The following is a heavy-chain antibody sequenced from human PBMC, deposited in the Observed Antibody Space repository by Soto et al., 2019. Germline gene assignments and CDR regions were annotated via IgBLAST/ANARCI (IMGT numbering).Heavy chain of an antibody. Sequence: EVQMLESGGGLVQAGGSLRLSCAASGFSFSSYALNWVRQAPGKGLEWVSTLSGRGGRAYYADSVKGRFTISRDNSKNALYLQVNSLRADDTAVYYCARNGSGNYYHFDYWGQGTLVTVSS. CDR1: GFSFSSYA. J-gene: IGHJ4*02. CDR3: ARNGSGNYYHFDY. V-gene: IGHV3-23*01. CDR2: LSGRGGRA. D-gene: IGHD3-10*01.